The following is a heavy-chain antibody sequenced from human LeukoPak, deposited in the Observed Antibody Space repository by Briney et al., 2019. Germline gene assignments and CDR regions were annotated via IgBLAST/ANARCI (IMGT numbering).Heavy chain of an antibody. CDR2: ISYDGSNK. CDR1: GFTFGSHE. V-gene: IGHV3-30*18. Sequence: GGSLRLTCATSGFTFGSHEMNWVRQAPGKGLEWVAVISYDGSNKYYADSVKGRFTISRDNSKNTLYLQMNSLRAEDTAVYYCAKERIGQWLVYFDYWGQGTLVTVSS. J-gene: IGHJ4*02. CDR3: AKERIGQWLVYFDY. D-gene: IGHD6-19*01.